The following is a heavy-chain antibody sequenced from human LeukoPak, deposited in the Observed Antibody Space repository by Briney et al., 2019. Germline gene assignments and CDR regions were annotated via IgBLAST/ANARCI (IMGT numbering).Heavy chain of an antibody. Sequence: GGSLSLSCAASGLTLSSYAVSWVRQAPGRGLEWVSAISGSGGSTNYADSVKGRFTISRDNSKNTLYLQMNSLRAEDTAVCYWAKKGTGGNYYYYYYMDVWGKGTTVTVSS. CDR3: AKKGTGGNYYYYYYMDV. V-gene: IGHV3-23*01. J-gene: IGHJ6*03. CDR2: ISGSGGST. D-gene: IGHD3/OR15-3a*01. CDR1: GLTLSSYA.